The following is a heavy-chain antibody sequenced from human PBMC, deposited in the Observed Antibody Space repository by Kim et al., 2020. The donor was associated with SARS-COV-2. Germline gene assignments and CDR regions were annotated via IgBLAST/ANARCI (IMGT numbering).Heavy chain of an antibody. CDR2: INSDGSST. Sequence: GGSLRLSCAASGFTFSSYWMHWVRQAPGKGLVWVSRINSDGSSTSYADYVKGRFTISRDNAKNTLYLQMNSLRAEDTAVYYCARGSYNWNYRIGYFDYWGQGTLVTVSS. J-gene: IGHJ4*02. CDR3: ARGSYNWNYRIGYFDY. CDR1: GFTFSSYW. D-gene: IGHD1-7*01. V-gene: IGHV3-74*01.